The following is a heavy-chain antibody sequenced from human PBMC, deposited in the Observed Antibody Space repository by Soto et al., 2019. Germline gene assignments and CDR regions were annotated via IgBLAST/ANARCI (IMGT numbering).Heavy chain of an antibody. CDR2: IYYSGNT. D-gene: IGHD1-1*01. J-gene: IGHJ5*02. CDR1: GGSISSSSYY. Sequence: SETLSLTCTVSGGSISSSSYYWGWIRQPPGKGLEWIGSIYYSGNTYYNPSLKSRVTISVDTSKNQFSLKLSSVTAADTAVYYCARLQFTDWFDPWGQGTLVTVSS. V-gene: IGHV4-39*01. CDR3: ARLQFTDWFDP.